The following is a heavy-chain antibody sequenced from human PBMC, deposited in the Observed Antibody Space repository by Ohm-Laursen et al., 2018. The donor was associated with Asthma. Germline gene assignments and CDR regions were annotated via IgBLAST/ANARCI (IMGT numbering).Heavy chain of an antibody. CDR1: GFTFDDYA. J-gene: IGHJ4*02. D-gene: IGHD3-16*02. Sequence: SLRLSCAASGFTFDDYAMHWVRQAPGKGLEWVSGISWNSGSIGYADSVKGRFTISRDNAKNSLYLQMNSLRAEDTAVYYCAKMPTGRIVPELNYFDYWGQGTLVTVSS. CDR3: AKMPTGRIVPELNYFDY. CDR2: ISWNSGSI. V-gene: IGHV3-9*01.